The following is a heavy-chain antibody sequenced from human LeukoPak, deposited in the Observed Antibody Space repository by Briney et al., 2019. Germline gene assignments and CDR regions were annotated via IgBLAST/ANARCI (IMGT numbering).Heavy chain of an antibody. D-gene: IGHD3-10*01. CDR2: IINDGTTT. CDR3: TRVSGPGMNEYFHL. Sequence: GGCLILACAASGFTFSGAWVHSVRQAPGRGLGWVSRIINDGTTTMYAATVKGRFTHSRDNAKNTLYMQMNSLRAGDTAVYYCTRVSGPGMNEYFHLWGQGTLVTVSS. CDR1: GFTFSGAW. J-gene: IGHJ1*01. V-gene: IGHV3-74*03.